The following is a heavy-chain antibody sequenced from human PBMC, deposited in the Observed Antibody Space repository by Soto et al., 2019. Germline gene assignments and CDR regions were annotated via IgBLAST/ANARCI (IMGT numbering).Heavy chain of an antibody. Sequence: SGTLALRCAVSVGCVRSYYGGWIRQSPGKGLEWIGYIYYSGSTKYKPSLKSRVTMSVDTSKNQFSLKVSSATAADTAVYYCARHSNRTYGLYYFDYWGLGALVTVSS. J-gene: IGHJ4*02. CDR2: IYYSGST. CDR3: ARHSNRTYGLYYFDY. D-gene: IGHD4-17*01. V-gene: IGHV4-59*08. CDR1: VGCVRSYY.